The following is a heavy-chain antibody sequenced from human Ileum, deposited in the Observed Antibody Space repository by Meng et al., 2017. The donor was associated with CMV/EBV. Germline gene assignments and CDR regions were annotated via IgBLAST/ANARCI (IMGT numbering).Heavy chain of an antibody. J-gene: IGHJ4*02. CDR3: ARGRAYGSGSYLPDY. CDR1: GYTFNSYG. Sequence: SGYTFNSYGISWVRQAPGQGLEWMGWISTYNGNTSYAQKVQGRVTMTTDTSTTTVYMELRSLRSDDTAVYYCARGRAYGSGSYLPDYWGQGTLVTVSS. V-gene: IGHV1-18*01. D-gene: IGHD3-10*01. CDR2: ISTYNGNT.